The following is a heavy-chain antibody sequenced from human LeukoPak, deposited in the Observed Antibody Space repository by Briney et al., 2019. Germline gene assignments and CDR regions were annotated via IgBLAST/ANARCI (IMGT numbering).Heavy chain of an antibody. CDR3: ASPSLMSGEPSYFDF. CDR2: INPSGGST. D-gene: IGHD4-17*01. CDR1: GYTFTSYY. Sequence: ASVKVSCKASGYTFTSYYMHWVRQAPGQGLEWMGIINPSGGSTSYAQKFQGRVTMTRDTSTSTVYMELSSLRSEDTAVYYCASPSLMSGEPSYFDFWGQGTLVSVSA. V-gene: IGHV1-46*01. J-gene: IGHJ4*02.